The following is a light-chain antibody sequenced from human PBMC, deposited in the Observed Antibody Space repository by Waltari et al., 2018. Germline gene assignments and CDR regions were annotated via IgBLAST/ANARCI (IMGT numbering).Light chain of an antibody. Sequence: EIVLTQSPATLSLSPGQRATLSCRASQSVSINLGWYQQKLGQPPRLLIYDTYNRATGIPDRFSASGFGTDFTLTISSLEPEDFAVYFCQQTSSWPLTFGGGTKVEIK. J-gene: IGKJ4*01. V-gene: IGKV3-11*01. CDR3: QQTSSWPLT. CDR1: QSVSIN. CDR2: DTY.